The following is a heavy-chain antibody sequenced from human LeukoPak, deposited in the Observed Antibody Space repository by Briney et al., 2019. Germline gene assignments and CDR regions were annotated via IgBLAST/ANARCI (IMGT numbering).Heavy chain of an antibody. Sequence: RPGGSLRLSCAAPGFTVSSNYMSWVRQAPAKGLERDSVIYSGGSTYYADSVKGRVTISRDNSKNTPYLQMSSLRAEDTAVYYCARDATAGYSSCWGQGTLVTVSS. CDR1: GFTVSSNY. V-gene: IGHV3-66*02. CDR3: ARDATAGYSSC. J-gene: IGHJ4*02. CDR2: IYSGGST. D-gene: IGHD6-19*01.